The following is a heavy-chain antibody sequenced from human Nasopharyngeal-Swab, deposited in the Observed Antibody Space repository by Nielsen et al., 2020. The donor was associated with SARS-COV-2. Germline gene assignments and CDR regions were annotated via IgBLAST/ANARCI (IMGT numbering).Heavy chain of an antibody. CDR1: GFTFSSYA. J-gene: IGHJ4*02. D-gene: IGHD6-13*01. CDR2: ISSSGGGT. V-gene: IGHV3-23*01. Sequence: GGSLRLSCVASGFTFSSYAMSWVRQAPGKGLEWVSGISSSGGGTYYADSVRGRSTISRDNSKNTLYLQMNSLRADDTAVYYCAKDARRWGEHQLGTDSWGQGTLVTVSS. CDR3: AKDARRWGEHQLGTDS.